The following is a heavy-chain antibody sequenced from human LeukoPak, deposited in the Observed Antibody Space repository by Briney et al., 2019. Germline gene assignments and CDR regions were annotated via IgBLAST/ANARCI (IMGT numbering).Heavy chain of an antibody. V-gene: IGHV4-39*01. CDR3: AIPRGYSYGYGEDY. CDR1: GGSISSSSYY. CDR2: IYYSGRT. D-gene: IGHD5-18*01. Sequence: PSETLSLTCTVSGGSISSSSYYWGWIRQPPGKGLEWIGSIYYSGRTYYNPSLKSRVTISVDTSKNQFSLKLSSVTAADTAVYYCAIPRGYSYGYGEDYWGQGTLVTVSS. J-gene: IGHJ4*02.